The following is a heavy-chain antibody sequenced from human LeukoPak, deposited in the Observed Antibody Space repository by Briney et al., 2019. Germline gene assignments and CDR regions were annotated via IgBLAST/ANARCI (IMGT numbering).Heavy chain of an antibody. J-gene: IGHJ5*02. CDR1: GGSFRGYY. V-gene: IGHV4-34*01. CDR3: ARGGYCSSTSCYLDNWFDP. D-gene: IGHD2-2*01. CDR2: VNHSGST. Sequence: SETLSLTCAVYGGSFRGYYWRWIRQHPGKGLEWIGEVNHSGSTNYSPSIKSRVTISVDTSKNQFSLKLSSVTAADTAVYYCARGGYCSSTSCYLDNWFDPWGQGTLVTVSS.